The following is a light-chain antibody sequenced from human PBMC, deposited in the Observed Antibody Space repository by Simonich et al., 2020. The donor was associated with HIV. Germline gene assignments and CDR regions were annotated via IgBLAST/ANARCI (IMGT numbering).Light chain of an antibody. CDR1: QSVSSN. CDR2: GAS. Sequence: ERVMTQSPATLSVSPGERATLSCRASQSVSSNLAWYQQKPGQAPRLLIYGASTRATCIPARFSGSGSRTDFTLTISSLEPEDFAVYYCQQRSNWPLTFGQGTRLEIK. J-gene: IGKJ5*01. V-gene: IGKV3-15*01. CDR3: QQRSNWPLT.